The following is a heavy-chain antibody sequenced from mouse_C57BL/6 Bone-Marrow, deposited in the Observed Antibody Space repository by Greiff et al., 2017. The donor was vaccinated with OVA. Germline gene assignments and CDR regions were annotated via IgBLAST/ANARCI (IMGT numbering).Heavy chain of an antibody. CDR3: ARYSSKDYAMDY. D-gene: IGHD6-1*01. CDR2: IHPNSGST. J-gene: IGHJ4*01. Sequence: VQLQQSGAELVKPGASVKLSCKASGYTFTSYWMHWVKQRPGQGLEWIGMIHPNSGSTNYNEKFKSKATLTVDKSSSTAYMQLSSLTSEDSAVYYCARYSSKDYAMDYWGQGTSVTVSS. V-gene: IGHV1-64*01. CDR1: GYTFTSYW.